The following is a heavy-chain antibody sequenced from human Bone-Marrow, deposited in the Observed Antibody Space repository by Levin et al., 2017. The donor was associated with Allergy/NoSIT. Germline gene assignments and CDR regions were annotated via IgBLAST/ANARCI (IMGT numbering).Heavy chain of an antibody. D-gene: IGHD4-17*01. V-gene: IGHV3-9*01. J-gene: IGHJ6*02. Sequence: SLKISCVASGFTFDGYAMHWVRQIPGKGLEWVAGISWRGDSTRYADSVKGRFTISRDNAKNSLYLQMNNLKDEDTAFYYCAKDRSTGDYGGRGRYYFYGMDVWGQGTTVIVSS. CDR3: AKDRSTGDYGGRGRYYFYGMDV. CDR1: GFTFDGYA. CDR2: ISWRGDST.